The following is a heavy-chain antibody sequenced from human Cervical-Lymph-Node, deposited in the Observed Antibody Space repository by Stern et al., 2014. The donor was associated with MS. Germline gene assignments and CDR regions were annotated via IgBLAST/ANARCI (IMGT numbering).Heavy chain of an antibody. V-gene: IGHV1-69*01. J-gene: IGHJ4*02. Sequence: QLVQSGAEVKKPGSSVKVSCKASGGTFSSSAISWVRQAPGQGLEWMGGMIRSFGTANYGQKFRGRGTISADESTSTGYMELSSLRSEDTAVYYCDARIAALGTYCDYWGQGTLVTVSS. CDR3: DARIAALGTYCDY. D-gene: IGHD6-25*01. CDR1: GGTFSSSA. CDR2: MIRSFGTA.